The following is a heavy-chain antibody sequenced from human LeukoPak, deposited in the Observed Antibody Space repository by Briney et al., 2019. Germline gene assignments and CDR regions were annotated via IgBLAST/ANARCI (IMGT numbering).Heavy chain of an antibody. Sequence: GSLRLSFAASGFNFTRYTMHWVRQAPGKGLEWVALVLYDGSKKYYADSVKGRFTLSRDDFKNTLSLQMNTLRPDDTAVYYCVRDNYGGILDFWGQGTLVTVSS. V-gene: IGHV3-30*04. CDR1: GFNFTRYT. D-gene: IGHD2-21*01. CDR2: VLYDGSKK. J-gene: IGHJ4*02. CDR3: VRDNYGGILDF.